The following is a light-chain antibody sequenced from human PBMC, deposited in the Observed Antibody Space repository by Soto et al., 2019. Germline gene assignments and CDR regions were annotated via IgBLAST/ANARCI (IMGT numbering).Light chain of an antibody. V-gene: IGKV3-20*01. CDR1: QSISSNF. CDR2: SAS. CDR3: QKYNLP. J-gene: IGKJ3*01. Sequence: EVVLTQSPDTLSLSVGERASLSCRASQSISSNFLAWYQQKPGQAPRLLIYSASTRATGVPDRFSGSGSGTHFTLTIKRLEPEDFAIYICQKYNLPFGPGT.